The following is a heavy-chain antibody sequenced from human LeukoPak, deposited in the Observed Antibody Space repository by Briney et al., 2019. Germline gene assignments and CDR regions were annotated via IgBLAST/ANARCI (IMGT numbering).Heavy chain of an antibody. CDR1: GFTFSSYW. CDR3: ASSGYYRHHFDY. V-gene: IGHV4-39*01. Sequence: PGGSLRLSCAASGFTFSSYWMSWVRQPPGKGLEWIGSIYYSGSTYYNPSLKSRVTISVDTSKNQFSLKLSSVTAADTAVYYCASSGYYRHHFDYWGQGTLVTVSS. J-gene: IGHJ4*02. CDR2: IYYSGST. D-gene: IGHD3-22*01.